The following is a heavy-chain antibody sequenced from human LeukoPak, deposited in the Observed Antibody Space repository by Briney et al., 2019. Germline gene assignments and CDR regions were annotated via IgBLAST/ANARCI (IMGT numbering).Heavy chain of an antibody. Sequence: PSETLSLTCAVYGGSFSGSYWSWIRQPPEKGLEWIGEINHSGSTNYNPSLKSRVTISVDTSKNQFSLKLSSVTAADTAVYYCARRKRSGCSSTSCLLNWFDPWGQGTLVTVSS. CDR1: GGSFSGSY. CDR2: INHSGST. V-gene: IGHV4-34*01. CDR3: ARRKRSGCSSTSCLLNWFDP. J-gene: IGHJ5*02. D-gene: IGHD2-2*01.